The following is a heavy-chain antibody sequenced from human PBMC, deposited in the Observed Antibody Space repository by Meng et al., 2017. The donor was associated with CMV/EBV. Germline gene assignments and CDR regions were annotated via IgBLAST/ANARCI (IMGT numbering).Heavy chain of an antibody. CDR2: INSDGSST. J-gene: IGHJ4*02. CDR3: ARETQKWELNLYFDY. CDR1: GFTFSSYW. V-gene: IGHV3-74*01. D-gene: IGHD1-26*01. Sequence: GASLRLSCAASGFTFSSYWMHWVRQAPGKGLVWVSRINSDGSSTSYADSVKGRFTISRDNAKNTLYLQMNSLRAEDTAVYYCARETQKWELNLYFDYWGQGTLVTVSS.